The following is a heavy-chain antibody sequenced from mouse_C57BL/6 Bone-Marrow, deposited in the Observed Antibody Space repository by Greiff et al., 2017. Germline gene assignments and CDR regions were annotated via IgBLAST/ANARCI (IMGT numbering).Heavy chain of an antibody. D-gene: IGHD1-1*01. V-gene: IGHV1-53*01. J-gene: IGHJ3*01. CDR2: INPSNGGT. Sequence: LVESGTELVKPGASVKLSCKASGYTFTSYWMHWVKQRPGQGLEWIGNINPSNGGTNYNEKFKSKATLTVDKSSSTAYMQLSSLTSEDSAVYYCARFHGSSSWFAYWGQGTLVTVSA. CDR3: ARFHGSSSWFAY. CDR1: GYTFTSYW.